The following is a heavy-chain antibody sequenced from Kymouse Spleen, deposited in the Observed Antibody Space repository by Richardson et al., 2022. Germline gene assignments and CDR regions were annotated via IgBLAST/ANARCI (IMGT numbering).Heavy chain of an antibody. CDR2: IWYDGSNK. V-gene: IGHV3-33*01. Sequence: QVQLVESGGGVVQPGRSLRLSCAASGFTFSSYGMHWVRQAPGKGLEWVAVIWYDGSNKYYADSVKGRFTISRDNSKNTLYLQMNSLRAEDTAVYYCARDCGNAYYYGMDVWGQGTTVTVSS. J-gene: IGHJ6*02. D-gene: IGHD4-23*01. CDR1: GFTFSSYG. CDR3: ARDCGNAYYYGMDV.